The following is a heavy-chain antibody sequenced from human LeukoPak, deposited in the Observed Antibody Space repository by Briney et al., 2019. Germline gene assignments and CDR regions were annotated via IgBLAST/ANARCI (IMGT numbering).Heavy chain of an antibody. CDR2: IKQDGSEK. CDR3: ASYNYYDSSGQIDY. J-gene: IGHJ4*02. CDR1: GFTFSSYW. V-gene: IGHV3-7*01. D-gene: IGHD3-22*01. Sequence: GGSLRLSCAASGFTFSSYWMSWVRQAPGKGLEWVANIKQDGSEKYYVDSVKGRFTISRDNAKNSLYLQMNSLRAEDTAVYYCASYNYYDSSGQIDYRGQGTLVTVSS.